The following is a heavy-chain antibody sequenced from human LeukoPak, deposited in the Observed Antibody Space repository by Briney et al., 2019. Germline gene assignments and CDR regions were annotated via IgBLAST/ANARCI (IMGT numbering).Heavy chain of an antibody. CDR2: IIPIFGTA. CDR3: ARGPSYGTYYFDY. J-gene: IGHJ4*02. V-gene: IGHV1-69*05. CDR1: GYTFTSYG. Sequence: SVKVSCKASGYTFTSYGISWVRQAPGQGLEWMGGIIPIFGTANYAQKFQGRVTITTDESTSTAYMELSSLRSEDTAVYYCARGPSYGTYYFDYWGQGTLVTVSS. D-gene: IGHD3-10*01.